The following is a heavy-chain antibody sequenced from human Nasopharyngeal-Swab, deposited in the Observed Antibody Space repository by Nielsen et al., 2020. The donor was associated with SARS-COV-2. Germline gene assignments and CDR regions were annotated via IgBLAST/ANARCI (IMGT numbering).Heavy chain of an antibody. CDR3: ARSDYYEYYAFDI. J-gene: IGHJ3*02. CDR2: IYYSGST. V-gene: IGHV4-59*01. CDR1: GGSISSYY. D-gene: IGHD3-22*01. Sequence: ESLKISCTVSGGSISSYYWSWIRQPPGKGLEWIGYIYYSGSTNYNPSLKSRVTISVDTSKNQFSLKLSSVTAADTAVYYCARSDYYEYYAFDIWGQGTMVTVSS.